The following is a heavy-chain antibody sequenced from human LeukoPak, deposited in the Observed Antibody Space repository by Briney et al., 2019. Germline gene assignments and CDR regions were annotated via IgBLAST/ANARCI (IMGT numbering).Heavy chain of an antibody. CDR3: ARGSGDGSGAGVFDY. Sequence: KTSQTLSLTCTVSGGSISRGDYYCSWIHQPPGKGLQWFGYIYYSGSTYYNPSLKSRVTISVDTSKNQFSLKLSSVTAADTAVYYCARGSGDGSGAGVFDYWGQGTLVTVSS. J-gene: IGHJ4*02. CDR1: GGSISRGDYY. V-gene: IGHV4-30-4*01. D-gene: IGHD3-10*01. CDR2: IYYSGST.